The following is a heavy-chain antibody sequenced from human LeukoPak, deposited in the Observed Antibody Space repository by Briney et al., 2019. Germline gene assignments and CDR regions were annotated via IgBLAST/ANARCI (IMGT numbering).Heavy chain of an antibody. CDR1: GFTFSSYS. J-gene: IGHJ3*02. D-gene: IGHD3-9*01. V-gene: IGHV3-21*01. CDR2: ISSSSSHI. Sequence: PGGSLRLSCAASGFTFSSYSMNWVRQAPGKGLEWVSSISSSSSHIYYADSVKGRFTISRDNAKNSLYLQMNSLRAEDTAVYYCARDQTGSDAFDIWGQGTMVTVSS. CDR3: ARDQTGSDAFDI.